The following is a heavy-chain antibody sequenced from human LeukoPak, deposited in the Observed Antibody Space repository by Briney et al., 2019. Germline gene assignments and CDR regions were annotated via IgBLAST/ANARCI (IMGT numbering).Heavy chain of an antibody. Sequence: SETLSLTCTVSGGSISSYYWSWIRQPAGKGLEWIGRIYTSGSTNYNPSLTSRVTMSVDPSKNQFSLKLSSVTAADTAVYYCARDSCSSTSCYVSPYWFDPWGQGTLVTVSS. V-gene: IGHV4-4*07. J-gene: IGHJ5*02. CDR2: IYTSGST. D-gene: IGHD2-2*01. CDR3: ARDSCSSTSCYVSPYWFDP. CDR1: GGSISSYY.